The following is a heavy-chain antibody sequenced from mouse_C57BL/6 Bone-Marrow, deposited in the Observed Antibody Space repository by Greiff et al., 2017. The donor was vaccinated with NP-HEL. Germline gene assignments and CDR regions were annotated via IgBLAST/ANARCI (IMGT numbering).Heavy chain of an antibody. V-gene: IGHV5-12*01. CDR3: ARHRGDIYYYGRGAMDY. CDR1: GFTFSDYY. D-gene: IGHD1-1*01. Sequence: EVKVVESGGGLVQPGGSLKLSCAASGFTFSDYYMYWVRQTPEKRLEWVAYISNGGGSTYYPDTVKGRFTISRDNAKNTLYLQMSRLKSEDTAMYYCARHRGDIYYYGRGAMDYWGQGTSVTVSS. CDR2: ISNGGGST. J-gene: IGHJ4*01.